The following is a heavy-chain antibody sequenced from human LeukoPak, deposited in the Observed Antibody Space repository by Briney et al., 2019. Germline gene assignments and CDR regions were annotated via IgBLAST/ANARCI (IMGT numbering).Heavy chain of an antibody. CDR3: AKDLGVWFGELSY. CDR2: ISYDGSNK. Sequence: GGSLRLSCAASGFTFSSYAMHWVRQAPGKGLEWVAVISYDGSNKYYADSVKGRFTISRDNSKNTLYLQMNSLRAEDTAVYYCAKDLGVWFGELSYWGQGTLVTVSS. V-gene: IGHV3-30-3*01. CDR1: GFTFSSYA. J-gene: IGHJ4*02. D-gene: IGHD3-10*01.